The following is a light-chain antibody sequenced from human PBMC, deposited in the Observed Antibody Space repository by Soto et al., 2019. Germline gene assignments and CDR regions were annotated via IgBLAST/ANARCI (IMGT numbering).Light chain of an antibody. CDR3: QQYGSSSIT. V-gene: IGKV3-15*01. CDR2: GAS. CDR1: QSFSSN. J-gene: IGKJ5*01. Sequence: EIVMTQSPATLSVSPGERATLSCRASQSFSSNLAWYQQKPGQAPRLLIYGASTRATGIPARFSGSGSGTEFTLTISRLEPEDFAVYYCQQYGSSSITFGQGTRLEIK.